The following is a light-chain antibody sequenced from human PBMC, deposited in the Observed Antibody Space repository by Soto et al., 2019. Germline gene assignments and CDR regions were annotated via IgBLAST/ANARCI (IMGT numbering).Light chain of an antibody. CDR1: QGISNY. CDR2: VAS. CDR3: QRYDSALWT. Sequence: DIQMTQSPSSLSASVGDRVTITCRASQGISNYLAWYQQKPWKVPKLLIFVASALQSGVPSRFSGSGSATDFTLTISSLQPEDVATYYFQRYDSALWTFGQGTKVEIK. V-gene: IGKV1-27*01. J-gene: IGKJ1*01.